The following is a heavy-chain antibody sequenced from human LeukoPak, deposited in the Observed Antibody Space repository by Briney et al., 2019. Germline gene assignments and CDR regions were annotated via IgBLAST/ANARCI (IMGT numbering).Heavy chain of an antibody. D-gene: IGHD6-13*01. V-gene: IGHV1-8*01. Sequence: ASVKVSCKASGYTFTSYDINWVRQATGQGLEWMGWMNPNSGNTGYAQKFQGRVTMTRNTSISTAYMELSSQRSEDTAVYYCASRYSSSWYYYYYGMDVWGQGTTVTVSS. CDR1: GYTFTSYD. J-gene: IGHJ6*02. CDR3: ASRYSSSWYYYYYGMDV. CDR2: MNPNSGNT.